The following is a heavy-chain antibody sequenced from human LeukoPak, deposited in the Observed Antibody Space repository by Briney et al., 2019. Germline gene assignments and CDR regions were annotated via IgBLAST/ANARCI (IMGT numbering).Heavy chain of an antibody. V-gene: IGHV1-69*06. D-gene: IGHD3-22*01. CDR2: IIPVFGKT. J-gene: IGHJ4*02. CDR1: GYTFTSYA. Sequence: GASVKVSCKASGYTFTSYAMNWVRQAPGQGLEWMGAIIPVFGKTDYGQNFQGRVTITADKSTRTAYMEMSSLRSEDTAVYYCARDPGRYVYYDSSGYYYPFDYWGQGTLVTVSS. CDR3: ARDPGRYVYYDSSGYYYPFDY.